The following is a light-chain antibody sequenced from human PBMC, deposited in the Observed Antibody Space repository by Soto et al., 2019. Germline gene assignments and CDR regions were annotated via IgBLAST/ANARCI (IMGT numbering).Light chain of an antibody. J-gene: IGKJ4*01. CDR2: VAS. CDR1: QAISSH. Sequence: DIQMTPSPSTMSASVGDRVTITCRASQAISSHLAWYHQNPGKAPTLLVYVASTLQSGVPSRFTGGGSGKDSSLPINSLQPEEFPTYYCQQLNSYRLTFGGGTKV. V-gene: IGKV1-9*01. CDR3: QQLNSYRLT.